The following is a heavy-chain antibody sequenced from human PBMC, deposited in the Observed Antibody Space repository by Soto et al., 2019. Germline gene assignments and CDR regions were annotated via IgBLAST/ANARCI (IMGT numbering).Heavy chain of an antibody. J-gene: IGHJ5*02. V-gene: IGHV3-20*04. Sequence: PGGSLRLSCAASGFTFDDYGMSWVRQAPGKGLEWVSGINWNGGSTGYADSVKGRFTISRDNAKNSLYLQMNSLRAEDTALYYYARDQDSSSWSNWFDPWGQGTLVTVSS. CDR3: ARDQDSSSWSNWFDP. CDR1: GFTFDDYG. CDR2: INWNGGST. D-gene: IGHD6-13*01.